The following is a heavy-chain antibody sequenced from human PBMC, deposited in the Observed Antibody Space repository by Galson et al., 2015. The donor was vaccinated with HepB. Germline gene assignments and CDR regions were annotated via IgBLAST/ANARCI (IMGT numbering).Heavy chain of an antibody. CDR2: IWYDGSNK. Sequence: SLRLSCAASGFTFSSYGMHWVRQAPGKGLEWVAVIWYDGSNKYYADSVKGRFTISRDNSKNTLYLQMNSLRAEDTAVYYCARDGDSSGYYSDWGQGTLVTVSS. CDR3: ARDGDSSGYYSD. D-gene: IGHD3-22*01. J-gene: IGHJ4*02. V-gene: IGHV3-33*01. CDR1: GFTFSSYG.